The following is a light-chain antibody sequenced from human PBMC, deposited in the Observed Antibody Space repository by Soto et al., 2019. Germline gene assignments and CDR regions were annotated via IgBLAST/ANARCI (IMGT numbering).Light chain of an antibody. V-gene: IGLV1-40*01. J-gene: IGLJ2*01. CDR3: QSYDSSLSGDVV. Sequence: QSVLTQPPSVSGAPGQRVTISCTGSSSNIGAGYDVHWYQQLPGTAPKLLIYGNSNRPSGVPDRFSGSKSGTSASLAITGLQAEDEADYYSQSYDSSLSGDVVFGGGTKVTVL. CDR1: SSNIGAGYD. CDR2: GNS.